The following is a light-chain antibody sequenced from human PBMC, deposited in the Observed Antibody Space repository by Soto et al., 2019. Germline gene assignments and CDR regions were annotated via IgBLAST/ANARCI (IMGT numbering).Light chain of an antibody. V-gene: IGKV1-8*01. CDR2: DAS. CDR3: QQYYGFPRT. J-gene: IGKJ1*01. Sequence: AIRMTQSPSSFSASTGDRVSITCRASQGISSYLAWYQQKPGKAPKLLIYDASTLQSGVPSRFSGSGSGTDFTLTISCLQSEDFATYYCQQYYGFPRTFGQGTKVEIK. CDR1: QGISSY.